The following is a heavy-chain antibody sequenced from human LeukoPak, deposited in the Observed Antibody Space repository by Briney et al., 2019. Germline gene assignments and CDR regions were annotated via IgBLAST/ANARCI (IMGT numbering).Heavy chain of an antibody. Sequence: GGSLRLSCVGSGFTFSNNPLSWVRQAPGKGLEWVSAISGSGGNTYYADSVRGRFTISRGNSKNTLFLQMNTLRADDTAVYYCATTKQARRYFDYWGQGTLVTVSS. V-gene: IGHV3-23*01. CDR3: ATTKQARRYFDY. J-gene: IGHJ4*02. CDR2: ISGSGGNT. CDR1: GFTFSNNP. D-gene: IGHD1-1*01.